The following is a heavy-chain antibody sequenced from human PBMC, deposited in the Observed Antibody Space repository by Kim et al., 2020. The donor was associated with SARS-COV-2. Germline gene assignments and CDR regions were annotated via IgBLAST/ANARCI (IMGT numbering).Heavy chain of an antibody. J-gene: IGHJ6*02. CDR2: INHSGST. CDR1: GGSFNDYY. D-gene: IGHD3-16*01. Sequence: SETLSLTCAVYGGSFNDYYWSWIRQPPGKGLEWIGEINHSGSTNYNPSLKSRVTISVDTSKNQFSLQLSSVTAADTAVYYCAGGQDVDWGLYGGMDVWG. CDR3: AGGQDVDWGLYGGMDV. V-gene: IGHV4-34*01.